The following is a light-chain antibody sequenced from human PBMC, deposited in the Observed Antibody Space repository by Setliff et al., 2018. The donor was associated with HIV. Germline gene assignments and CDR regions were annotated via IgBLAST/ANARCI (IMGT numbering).Light chain of an antibody. J-gene: IGKJ4*01. Sequence: DIAMTQSPDSLAVSLGERATINCKSSQSVLYSSNNKNYLAWYQQKPGQPPELLIYWASTRESGVPDRFSGSGSGTDFTLTISSLQAEDVAVYYCQQYYSTPLTFGGGTKVDNK. CDR1: QSVLYSSNNKNY. CDR2: WAS. CDR3: QQYYSTPLT. V-gene: IGKV4-1*01.